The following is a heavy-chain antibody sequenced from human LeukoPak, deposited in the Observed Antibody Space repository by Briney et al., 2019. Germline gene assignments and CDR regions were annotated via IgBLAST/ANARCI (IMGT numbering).Heavy chain of an antibody. CDR1: GGSICCNNW. V-gene: IGHV4-4*02. J-gene: IGHJ4*02. Sequence: SVTLSLTCAVSGGSICCNNWWSWVRQPPGKGLEWIGEVYHSGTTNYNPSLKSRVTISVDKSKNLFSLKLSSVTAADTAVYYCARGYSYGFPLDFWGQGTLVTVSS. CDR3: ARGYSYGFPLDF. CDR2: VYHSGTT. D-gene: IGHD5-18*01.